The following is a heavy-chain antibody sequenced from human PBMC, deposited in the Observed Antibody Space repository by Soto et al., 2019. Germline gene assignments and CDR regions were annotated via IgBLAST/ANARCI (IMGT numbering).Heavy chain of an antibody. J-gene: IGHJ4*02. Sequence: PSETLSLTCTVSGGSINSTSSYWAWIRQPPGKGLEWIGSIYYSGTSYSNPSLKSRISMSVDTSRKQFSLKLNSVAAADTAVYYCARLKRRWLNADYWGQGNLVTVSS. D-gene: IGHD6-19*01. CDR3: ARLKRRWLNADY. V-gene: IGHV4-39*01. CDR2: IYYSGTS. CDR1: GGSINSTSSY.